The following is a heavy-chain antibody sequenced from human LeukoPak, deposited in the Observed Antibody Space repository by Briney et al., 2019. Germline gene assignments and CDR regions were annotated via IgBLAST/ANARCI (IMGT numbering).Heavy chain of an antibody. D-gene: IGHD3-3*01. CDR2: IYYSGST. CDR3: ARVIWSGSERTYAFDI. CDR1: GGSISSSSYY. Sequence: PSETLSLTCTVSGGSISSSSYYWGWIRQPPGKGLEWIGSIYYSGSTYYNPSLKSRVTISVDTSKNQFSLKLSPVTAADTAVYYCARVIWSGSERTYAFDIWGQGTMVTVS. V-gene: IGHV4-39*07. J-gene: IGHJ3*02.